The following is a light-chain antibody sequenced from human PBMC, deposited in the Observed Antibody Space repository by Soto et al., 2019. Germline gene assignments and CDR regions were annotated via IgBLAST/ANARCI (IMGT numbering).Light chain of an antibody. CDR2: NAS. V-gene: IGKV3D-20*02. J-gene: IGKJ5*01. CDR3: QQANSFPIT. CDR1: QSVSSSY. Sequence: DIVLTQSPCTLSLSPGERATLSCRASQSVSSSYLAWYQQKPGQAPRLLIYNASSRATGIPDRFSGSGSGTDFTLTISSLQPEDFATYYCQQANSFPITFGQGTRLEIK.